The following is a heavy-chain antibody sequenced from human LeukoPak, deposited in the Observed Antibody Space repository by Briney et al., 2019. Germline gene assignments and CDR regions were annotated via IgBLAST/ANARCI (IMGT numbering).Heavy chain of an antibody. CDR3: AREEAKYYDILTGSEADAFDI. CDR1: GGTVSRYP. CDR2: IIPIFGTA. V-gene: IGHV1-69*06. D-gene: IGHD3-9*01. J-gene: IGHJ3*02. Sequence: ASVKVSCKASGGTVSRYPISWVRQAPGQGLEWMGGIIPIFGTANYAQKFQGRVTITADKSTSTAYMELSSLRSEDTAVYYCAREEAKYYDILTGSEADAFDIWGQGTMVTVSS.